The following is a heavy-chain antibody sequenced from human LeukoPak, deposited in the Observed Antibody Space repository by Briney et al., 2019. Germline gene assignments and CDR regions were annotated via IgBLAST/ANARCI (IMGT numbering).Heavy chain of an antibody. CDR3: ARGPPYCGGDCYSLIYFDY. V-gene: IGHV4-34*01. J-gene: IGHJ4*02. CDR2: INHSGST. Sequence: SSETLSLTCAVYGGSFSGYYWSWIRQPPGKGLEWIGEINHSGSTNYNPSLKSRVTISVDTSKNQFSLKLSSVTAADTAVYYCARGPPYCGGDCYSLIYFDYWGQGTLVTVSS. D-gene: IGHD2-21*02. CDR1: GGSFSGYY.